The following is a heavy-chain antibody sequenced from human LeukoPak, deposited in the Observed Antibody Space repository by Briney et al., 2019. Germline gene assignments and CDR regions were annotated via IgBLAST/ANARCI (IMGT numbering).Heavy chain of an antibody. V-gene: IGHV3-23*01. Sequence: PGGSLRLSCAASGFTFSSYAMSWVRQAPGKGLEWVSAISGSGGSTYYAGSVKGRFTISRDNSKNTLYLQMDSLRAEDTAVYYCGSYYSDTPYYFDYWGQGTLVTVSS. CDR1: GFTFSSYA. J-gene: IGHJ4*02. D-gene: IGHD1-26*01. CDR2: ISGSGGST. CDR3: GSYYSDTPYYFDY.